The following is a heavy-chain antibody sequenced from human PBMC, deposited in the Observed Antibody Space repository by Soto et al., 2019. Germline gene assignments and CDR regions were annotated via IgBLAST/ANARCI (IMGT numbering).Heavy chain of an antibody. CDR1: GGSISSGGYY. J-gene: IGHJ4*02. V-gene: IGHV4-31*03. CDR3: ASGSSSWFPIDY. CDR2: IYYSGST. Sequence: SETLSLTCTVSGGSISSGGYYWSWIRQHPGKGLEWIGYIYYSGSTYYNPSLKSRVTISVDTSKNQFSLKLSSVTAADTAVYYCASGSSSWFPIDYWGQGTLVTVSS. D-gene: IGHD6-13*01.